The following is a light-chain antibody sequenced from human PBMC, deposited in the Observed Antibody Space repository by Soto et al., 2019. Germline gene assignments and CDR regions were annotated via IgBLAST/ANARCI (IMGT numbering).Light chain of an antibody. CDR3: LQDYDYLWT. CDR1: QDIRSD. V-gene: IGKV1-6*01. CDR2: DAS. Sequence: AIQMTQSPSSLSASVGDSTTITCRASQDIRSDLGWYQQKPGRAPKLLIYDASSLQGGVPSRFSGSGSGTDFTLTISSLQPEDFATYYCLQDYDYLWTFGQGTKVDIK. J-gene: IGKJ1*01.